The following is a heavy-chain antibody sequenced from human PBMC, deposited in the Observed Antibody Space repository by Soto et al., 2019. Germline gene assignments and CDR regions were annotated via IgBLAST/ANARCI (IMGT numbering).Heavy chain of an antibody. D-gene: IGHD1-26*01. Sequence: QITLKESGPTLVKPTQTLTLTCTFSGFSLKSSGVGVGWIRQPPGKAPEWLALTFWTNDRRYSPSLQNRLTITKDTSKNQVVLTMTNMDPVDTATYYCAHRRNVFSDTVAEVDYWGQGTLVTVSS. V-gene: IGHV2-5*01. CDR1: GFSLKSSGVG. CDR3: AHRRNVFSDTVAEVDY. CDR2: TFWTNDR. J-gene: IGHJ4*02.